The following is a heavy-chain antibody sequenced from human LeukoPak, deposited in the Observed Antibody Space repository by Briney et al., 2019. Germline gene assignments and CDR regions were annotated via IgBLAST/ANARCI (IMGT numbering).Heavy chain of an antibody. V-gene: IGHV4-59*11. Sequence: SETLSLTCTVSGGSISSHYWSWIRQPPGKGLEWIGYIYYSGSTNYNPSLKSRVTISVDTSKNQFSLKLSSVTAADTAVYYCARGMIRYYYIDVWGKGTTVTVSS. CDR1: GGSISSHY. J-gene: IGHJ6*03. CDR3: ARGMIRYYYIDV. CDR2: IYYSGST. D-gene: IGHD3-16*01.